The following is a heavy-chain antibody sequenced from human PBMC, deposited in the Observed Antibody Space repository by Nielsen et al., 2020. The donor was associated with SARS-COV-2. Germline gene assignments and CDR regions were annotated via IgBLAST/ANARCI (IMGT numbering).Heavy chain of an antibody. Sequence: GGSLRLSCAASGFTFSDYYMSWIRQAPGKGLEWISYITNTGAEYYADSVKGRFTISRDNAQSSLYLHMNSLRAEDTAVYYCASSGWLDHWGQGTLVTVSS. CDR2: ITNTGAE. J-gene: IGHJ4*02. CDR3: ASSGWLDH. CDR1: GFTFSDYY. V-gene: IGHV3-11*04. D-gene: IGHD6-19*01.